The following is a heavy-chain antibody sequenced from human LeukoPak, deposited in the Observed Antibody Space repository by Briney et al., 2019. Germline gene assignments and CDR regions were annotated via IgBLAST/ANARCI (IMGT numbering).Heavy chain of an antibody. CDR2: IKPDGSEK. CDR3: ARPFSVHFDWDY. Sequence: PGGSLRLSCAASGFTFSGYSMSWVRQDPGKGLEWVANIKPDGSEKYYVNSLKGRFIISRDNGKNSLYLQMNSLRAEDTAVYYCARPFSVHFDWDYWGQGTLVTVSS. CDR1: GFTFSGYS. J-gene: IGHJ4*02. D-gene: IGHD3-9*01. V-gene: IGHV3-7*01.